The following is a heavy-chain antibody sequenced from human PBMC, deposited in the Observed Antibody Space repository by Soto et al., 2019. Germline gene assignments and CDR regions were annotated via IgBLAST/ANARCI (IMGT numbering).Heavy chain of an antibody. V-gene: IGHV4-39*01. CDR3: ARHGGSGVDY. D-gene: IGHD6-19*01. J-gene: IGHJ4*02. CDR2: IYYSGST. Sequence: QLQLQESGPGLVKPSETLSLTCTVSGGSISSSSYYWGWIRQPPGKGLEWIGSIYYSGSTYYNPSLKSRVTIPVDTSKNQFSLKLSCVTAADTAVYYCARHGGSGVDYWGQGTLVTVSS. CDR1: GGSISSSSYY.